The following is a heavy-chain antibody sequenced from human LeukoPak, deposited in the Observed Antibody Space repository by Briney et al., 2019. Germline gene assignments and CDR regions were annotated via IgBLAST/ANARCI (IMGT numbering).Heavy chain of an antibody. J-gene: IGHJ4*02. D-gene: IGHD3-22*01. Sequence: PGWSLTLSCAASGFTFRYYAMHWVRQAPGKGLEGVAVISYDGSNKYYADSVKGRFTIGRDNSKNTLYLQMNSLRAEDTAVYYCARFSPGGYYYFDYWGQGTLVTVSS. CDR1: GFTFRYYA. CDR2: ISYDGSNK. CDR3: ARFSPGGYYYFDY. V-gene: IGHV3-30-3*01.